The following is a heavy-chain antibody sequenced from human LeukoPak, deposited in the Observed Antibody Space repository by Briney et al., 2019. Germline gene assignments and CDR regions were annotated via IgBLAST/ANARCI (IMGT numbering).Heavy chain of an antibody. V-gene: IGHV3-9*03. J-gene: IGHJ5*02. CDR2: ISWNSDSI. CDR1: GFTFDDYA. Sequence: GGSLRLSCAASGFTFDDYAMHWVRQVPGKGLEWVSGISWNSDSIGYAESVKGRFTISRDNAKNSLYLQMNSLRVEDMALYYCAKGSSKNYYGSGSAQTGCFDPWGQGTLVTVSS. D-gene: IGHD3-10*01. CDR3: AKGSSKNYYGSGSAQTGCFDP.